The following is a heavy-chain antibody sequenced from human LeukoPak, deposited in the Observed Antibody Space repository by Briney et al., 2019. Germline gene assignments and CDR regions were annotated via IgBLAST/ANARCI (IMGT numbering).Heavy chain of an antibody. CDR1: GYTFTSYG. D-gene: IGHD3-22*01. CDR3: ARDRTIYYYDLNWFDP. V-gene: IGHV1-18*01. Sequence: GASVKVSCKASGYTFTSYGISWVRQAPGQGLEWMGWISAYNGNTNYAQKFQGRVTMTTDTSTSTAYMELRSLRSDDTAVYSCARDRTIYYYDLNWFDPWGQGTLVTVSS. J-gene: IGHJ5*02. CDR2: ISAYNGNT.